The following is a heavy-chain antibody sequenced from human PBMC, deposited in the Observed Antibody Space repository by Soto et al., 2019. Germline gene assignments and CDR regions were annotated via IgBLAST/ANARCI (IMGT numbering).Heavy chain of an antibody. CDR3: ARDITILVDAFDI. D-gene: IGHD3-3*01. V-gene: IGHV1-3*01. CDR2: INAGNGNT. Sequence: ASVKVSCKASAYTFTSYALNWVRQAPGQRLEWMGWINAGNGNTKYSQKFQGRVTITRDTSASTAYMELSSLRSEDTAVYYCARDITILVDAFDIWGQGTMVTVSS. J-gene: IGHJ3*02. CDR1: AYTFTSYA.